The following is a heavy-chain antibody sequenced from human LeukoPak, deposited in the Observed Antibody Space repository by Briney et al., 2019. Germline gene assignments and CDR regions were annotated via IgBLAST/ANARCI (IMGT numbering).Heavy chain of an antibody. CDR1: GGSISGYY. Sequence: SETLSLTCTVSGGSISGYYWGWIRQPPGKGLEWIGSIYYSGSTYYNPSLKSRVTISVDTSKNQFSLKLSSVTAADTAVYYCARHQSGSYSDYWGQGTLVTVSS. CDR3: ARHQSGSYSDY. J-gene: IGHJ4*02. CDR2: IYYSGST. V-gene: IGHV4-39*01. D-gene: IGHD1-26*01.